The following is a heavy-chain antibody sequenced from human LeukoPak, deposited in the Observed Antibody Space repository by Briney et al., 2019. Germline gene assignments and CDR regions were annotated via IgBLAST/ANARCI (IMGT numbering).Heavy chain of an antibody. V-gene: IGHV3-21*05. CDR2: IRRSGSGV. J-gene: IGHJ4*02. CDR3: ARDDNWGFDY. Sequence: PGGSLRLSCAASGFAFSDYSMNWVRQAPGKGPEWVANIRRSGSGVGSGNYYAGSVKGRFTISRDNAKNSLYLQMNSLRAEDTAFYYCARDDNWGFDYWGQGALVTVSS. CDR1: GFAFSDYS. D-gene: IGHD7-27*01.